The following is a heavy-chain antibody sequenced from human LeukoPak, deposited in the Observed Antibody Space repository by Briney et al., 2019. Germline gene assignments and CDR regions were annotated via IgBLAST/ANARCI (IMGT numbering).Heavy chain of an antibody. CDR3: ARLRDGFNAN. J-gene: IGHJ4*02. V-gene: IGHV5-51*01. D-gene: IGHD5-24*01. Sequence: GESLKISCQGSGYSFTSYWIGWVRQMPGKGLGWMGINYPGDSDSRYSPSFQGQVTISADKSISTAYLQWSSLKASDTAMYYCARLRDGFNANWGQGTLVTVSS. CDR1: GYSFTSYW. CDR2: NYPGDSDS.